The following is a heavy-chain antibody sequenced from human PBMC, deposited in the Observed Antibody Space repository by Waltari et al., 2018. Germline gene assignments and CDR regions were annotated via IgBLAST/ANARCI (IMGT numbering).Heavy chain of an antibody. CDR2: IYYSGST. V-gene: IGHV4-59*08. J-gene: IGHJ5*02. CDR3: ASETVYCSSTSCYRVGFDP. CDR1: GGSISSYY. D-gene: IGHD2-2*02. Sequence: QVQLQESGPGLVTPSETLSLTCTVSGGSISSYYWSWIRQPPGKGLEWIGYIYYSGSTNYNPSLKSRGTMSVDTSKNQSSLKRSSVTAADTAVYYCASETVYCSSTSCYRVGFDPWGQGTLVTVSS.